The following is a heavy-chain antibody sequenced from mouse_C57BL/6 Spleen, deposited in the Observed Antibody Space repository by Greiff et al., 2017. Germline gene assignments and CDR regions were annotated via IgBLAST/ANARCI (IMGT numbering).Heavy chain of an antibody. CDR2: IDPSDSYT. J-gene: IGHJ4*01. D-gene: IGHD2-5*01. Sequence: QVQLQQPGAELVMPGASVKLSCKASGYTFTSYWMHWVKQRPGQGLEWIGEIDPSDSYTNYNQKFKGKSTLTVDTSSSTAYRQRRRLTDENSAVYYCTRDRLRYSNSGGAMAYWGRGTSVTVSA. CDR3: TRDRLRYSNSGGAMAY. CDR1: GYTFTSYW. V-gene: IGHV1-69*01.